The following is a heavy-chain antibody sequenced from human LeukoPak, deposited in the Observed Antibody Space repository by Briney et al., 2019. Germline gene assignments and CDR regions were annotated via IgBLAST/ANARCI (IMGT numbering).Heavy chain of an antibody. J-gene: IGHJ4*02. Sequence: GGSLRLSCAASGFTFSSYGMSWVRQAPGKGLEWVSAISGSGGSTYYADSVKGRFTISRDNSKNTLFLQMNSLRAEDTAVYYCARGDGYNSGFSSYWGQGTLVTVSS. D-gene: IGHD5-24*01. V-gene: IGHV3-23*01. CDR3: ARGDGYNSGFSSY. CDR1: GFTFSSYG. CDR2: ISGSGGST.